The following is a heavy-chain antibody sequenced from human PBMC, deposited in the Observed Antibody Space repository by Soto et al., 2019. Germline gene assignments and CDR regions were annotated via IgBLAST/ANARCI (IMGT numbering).Heavy chain of an antibody. CDR1: DFTISPYW. V-gene: IGHV3-7*01. CDR3: GTDQWGGAFDL. D-gene: IGHD3-10*01. CDR2: IKEDGSVT. Sequence: GGSLRLSCATSDFTISPYWMTWVRQTPGQGLGFVANIKEDGSVTNYVDSVKGRFTISRDNAKNSLYLQMNSLRAEDTAVYYCGTDQWGGAFDLWGRGTTVTVSS. J-gene: IGHJ3*01.